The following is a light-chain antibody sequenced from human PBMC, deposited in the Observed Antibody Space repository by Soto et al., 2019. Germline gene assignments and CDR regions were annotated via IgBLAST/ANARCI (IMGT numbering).Light chain of an antibody. CDR2: DNN. CDR1: SSNIGNNY. CDR3: GTWDSSLSAYV. V-gene: IGLV1-51*01. Sequence: QSALTQPPSVSAAPGQKVTISCSGSSSNIGNNYVSWYQQLPGTAPKLLIYDNNKRPSGIPDRFSDSKSGTSATLAITGLQTGDEADYYCGTWDSSLSAYVFGPGTKVTVL. J-gene: IGLJ1*01.